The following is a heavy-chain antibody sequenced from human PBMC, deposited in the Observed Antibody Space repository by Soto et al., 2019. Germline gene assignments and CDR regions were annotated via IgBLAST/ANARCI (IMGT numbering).Heavy chain of an antibody. D-gene: IGHD6-13*01. CDR3: ARGGNSSSFLGFDY. CDR1: GGSFSGYY. V-gene: IGHV4-34*01. Sequence: PSETLSLTCAVYGGSFSGYYWSWIRQPPGKGLEWIGEINHSGSTNYNPSLKSRVTISVDTSKNQFSLKLSSVTAADTAVYYCARGGNSSSFLGFDYWGQGTLVTVSS. CDR2: INHSGST. J-gene: IGHJ4*02.